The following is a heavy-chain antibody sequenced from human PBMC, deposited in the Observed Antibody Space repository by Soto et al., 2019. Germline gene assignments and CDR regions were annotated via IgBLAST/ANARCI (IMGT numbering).Heavy chain of an antibody. CDR1: GGTFSSYA. CDR2: IIPIFGTA. V-gene: IGHV1-69*13. D-gene: IGHD4-4*01. J-gene: IGHJ4*02. CDR3: ARSKGTQDNFDY. Sequence: GASVKVSCKASGGTFSSYAISWVRQAPGQGLEWMGGIIPIFGTANYAQKFQGRVTITADESTSTAYMELSSLRSEDTAVYYCARSKGTQDNFDYWGQGTLVTVSS.